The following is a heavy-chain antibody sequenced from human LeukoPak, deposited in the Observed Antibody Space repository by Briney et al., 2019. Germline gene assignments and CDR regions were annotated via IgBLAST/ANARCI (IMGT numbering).Heavy chain of an antibody. CDR2: IIPILGIA. J-gene: IGHJ4*02. V-gene: IGHV1-69*04. CDR3: AREDSYGFYFDY. D-gene: IGHD5-18*01. CDR1: GYTFTSYG. Sequence: GASVKVSCKASGYTFTSYGISWVRQAPGQGLEWMGRIIPILGIANYAQKFQGRVTITADESTSTAYMELSSLRSEDTAVYYCAREDSYGFYFDYWGQGTLVTVSS.